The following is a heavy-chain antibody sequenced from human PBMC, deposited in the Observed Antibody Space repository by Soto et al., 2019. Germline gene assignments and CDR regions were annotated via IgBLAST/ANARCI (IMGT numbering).Heavy chain of an antibody. V-gene: IGHV4-31*03. Sequence: SETLSLTCTVSGGSISSGGYYWSWIRQHPGKGLEWIGYIYYSGSTYYNPSLKSRVTISVDTSKNQFSLKLSSVTAADTAVYYCARDFYLNDYRWGHDAFDIWGQGTMVTVS. CDR3: ARDFYLNDYRWGHDAFDI. D-gene: IGHD3-16*01. CDR1: GGSISSGGYY. J-gene: IGHJ3*02. CDR2: IYYSGST.